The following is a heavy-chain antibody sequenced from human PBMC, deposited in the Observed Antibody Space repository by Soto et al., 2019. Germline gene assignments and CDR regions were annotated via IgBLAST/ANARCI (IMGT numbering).Heavy chain of an antibody. D-gene: IGHD3-10*01. CDR1: GFTFSNYA. CDR2: FTRNGNT. CDR3: AREFAPGSPNYDY. Sequence: GGSLRLSFAASGFTFSNYAMSWVRQPPGKGLEWVSTFTRNGNTYYADSVKGRFTISRDNSKNTLSLQMDSLRAEDTAVYYCAREFAPGSPNYDYWGLGTLVTVSS. V-gene: IGHV3-23*01. J-gene: IGHJ4*02.